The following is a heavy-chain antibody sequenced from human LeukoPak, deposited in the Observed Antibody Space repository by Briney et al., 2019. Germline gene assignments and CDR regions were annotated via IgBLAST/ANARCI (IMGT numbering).Heavy chain of an antibody. V-gene: IGHV4-34*01. CDR1: GGSFNGYC. Sequence: PSETLSLTCAVYGGSFNGYCWNWIRQSPGKGPEWIGDINHSGSTSYNPSLKSRVTISVDTSKNQFSLKLSSVTATDTAVYYCTRPYYYGSGSPDYWGQGTLVTVSS. CDR2: INHSGST. CDR3: TRPYYYGSGSPDY. D-gene: IGHD3-22*01. J-gene: IGHJ4*02.